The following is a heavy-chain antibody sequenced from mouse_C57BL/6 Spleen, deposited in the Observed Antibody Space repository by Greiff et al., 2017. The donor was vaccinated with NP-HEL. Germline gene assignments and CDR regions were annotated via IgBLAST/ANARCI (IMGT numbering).Heavy chain of an antibody. J-gene: IGHJ4*01. D-gene: IGHD1-1*01. CDR3: ARGTTVVAPGAMDD. Sequence: VQLQQPGAELVKPGASVKLSCKASGYTFTSYWMHWVKQRPGQGLEWIGMIHPNSGSTNYNAKFKSKATLTVDKSSSTAYMQLSSLTSEDSAVYYGARGTTVVAPGAMDDWGQGTSVTVAS. CDR2: IHPNSGST. CDR1: GYTFTSYW. V-gene: IGHV1-64*01.